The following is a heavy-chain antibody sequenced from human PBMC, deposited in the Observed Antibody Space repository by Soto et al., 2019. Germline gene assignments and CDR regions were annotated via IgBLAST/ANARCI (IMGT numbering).Heavy chain of an antibody. CDR3: GRGSPADFDY. CDR1: GGSISSGGYS. J-gene: IGHJ4*02. Sequence: QLQLQESGSGLVKPSQTLSLTCAVSGGSISSGGYSWSWIRHPPGKGLEWIGYIYHSGSTSYNPSLRSRVTISVDRSKDQFSLKLSSVTASDTAVYYCGRGSPADFDYWGQGTLVTVS. CDR2: IYHSGST. V-gene: IGHV4-30-2*01.